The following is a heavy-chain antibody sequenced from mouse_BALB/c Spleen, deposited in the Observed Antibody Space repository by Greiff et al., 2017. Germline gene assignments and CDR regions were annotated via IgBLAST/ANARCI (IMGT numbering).Heavy chain of an antibody. D-gene: IGHD1-1*01. CDR2: ISSGGST. CDR1: GFTFSSYA. J-gene: IGHJ1*01. Sequence: EVNVVESGGGLVKPGGSLKLSCAASGFTFSSYAMSWVRQTPEKRLEWVASISSGGSTYYPDSVKGRFTISRDNARNILYLQMSSLRSEDTAMYYCARGIIITTVVAYWYFDVWGAGTTVTVSS. V-gene: IGHV5-6-5*01. CDR3: ARGIIITTVVAYWYFDV.